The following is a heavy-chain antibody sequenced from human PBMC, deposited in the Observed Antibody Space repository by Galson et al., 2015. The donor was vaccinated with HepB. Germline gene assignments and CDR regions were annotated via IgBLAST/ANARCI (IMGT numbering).Heavy chain of an antibody. CDR1: GISFNTYS. CDR3: ARTLTLLRFFDWFSDV. Sequence: SLRLSCAASGISFNTYSMNWVRQAPGKGLEWVASISSSSSYIYYADAVKGRFTISRDNAKNSLYLQMNSLRAEDMAVYYCARTLTLLRFFDWFSDVWGQGTTVTVSS. D-gene: IGHD3-9*01. CDR2: ISSSSSYI. V-gene: IGHV3-21*01. J-gene: IGHJ6*02.